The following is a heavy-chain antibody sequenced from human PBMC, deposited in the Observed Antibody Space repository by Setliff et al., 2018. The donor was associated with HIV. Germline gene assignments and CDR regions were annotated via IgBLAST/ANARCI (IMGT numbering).Heavy chain of an antibody. CDR1: GGSFSGYY. D-gene: IGHD6-19*01. J-gene: IGHJ6*03. V-gene: IGHV4-34*01. CDR2: INHSGNT. CDR3: ARVPGYSSGSSYMEV. Sequence: PSETLSLTCAVYGGSFSGYYWSWIRQPPGKGLEWIGEINHSGNTNYNPSLKSRLIISVDTSKKQFSLKRRSVTAAGTAIYYCARVPGYSSGSSYMEVWGKGTTVTVSS.